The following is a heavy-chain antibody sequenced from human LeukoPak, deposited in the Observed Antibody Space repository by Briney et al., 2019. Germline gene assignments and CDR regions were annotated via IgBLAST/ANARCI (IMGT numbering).Heavy chain of an antibody. J-gene: IGHJ4*02. CDR3: ARGEYYGGNSGASQVEFDY. CDR2: ISSSSSYI. CDR1: GLTFSSYS. Sequence: PGGSLRLSCAASGLTFSSYSMNWVRQAPGKGLEWVSSISSSSSYIYYADSVKGRFTISRDNAKNSLYLQMNSLRAEDTAVYYCARGEYYGGNSGASQVEFDYWGQGTLVTVSS. V-gene: IGHV3-21*01. D-gene: IGHD4-23*01.